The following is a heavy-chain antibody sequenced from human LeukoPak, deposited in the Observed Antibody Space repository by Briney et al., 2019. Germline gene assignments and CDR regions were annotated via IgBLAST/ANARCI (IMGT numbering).Heavy chain of an antibody. V-gene: IGHV3-21*01. CDR3: ARGGHNYYDTSGFRYSFDY. Sequence: GGSLRLSCAASGFTFSSYNMNWVRQAPGKGLEWVSSISSSSSYIYYADSVKGRFTISRDNAKSSLYLQMNSLRAEDTAVYYCARGGHNYYDTSGFRYSFDYWGQGALVTVSS. D-gene: IGHD3-22*01. CDR1: GFTFSSYN. J-gene: IGHJ4*02. CDR2: ISSSSSYI.